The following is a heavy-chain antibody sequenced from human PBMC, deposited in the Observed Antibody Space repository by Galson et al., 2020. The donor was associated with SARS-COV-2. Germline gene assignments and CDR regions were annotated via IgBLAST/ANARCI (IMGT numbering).Heavy chain of an antibody. CDR2: ISGSGGST. CDR1: GFTFSSYA. V-gene: IGHV3-23*01. J-gene: IGHJ4*02. D-gene: IGHD5-18*01. CDR3: AKVDTAMASSPNFDY. Sequence: GGSLRLSCAASGFTFSSYAMSWVRQAPGKGLEWVSAISGSGGSTYYADSVKGRFTISRDNSKNTLYLQMNSLRAEDTAVYYYAKVDTAMASSPNFDYWGQGTLVTVSS.